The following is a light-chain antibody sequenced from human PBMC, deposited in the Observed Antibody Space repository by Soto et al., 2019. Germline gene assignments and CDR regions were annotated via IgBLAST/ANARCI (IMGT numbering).Light chain of an antibody. Sequence: EVVLTQSPGTLSLSPGGRATLSCRASQSVSSNYLAWYQQKLGQAPRLLIFAASSRATGIPDRFSGSASGTEFTLTISRLEPDDSAVYYCQQYHDSPMNTFGQGTKLQIK. V-gene: IGKV3-20*01. CDR1: QSVSSNY. CDR2: AAS. CDR3: QQYHDSPMNT. J-gene: IGKJ2*01.